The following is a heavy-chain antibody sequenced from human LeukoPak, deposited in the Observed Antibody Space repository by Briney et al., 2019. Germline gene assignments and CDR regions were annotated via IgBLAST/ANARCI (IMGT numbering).Heavy chain of an antibody. CDR1: GFTFSNAW. D-gene: IGHD6-13*01. V-gene: IGHV3-15*01. CDR3: VRTAAGIDAFDI. Sequence: GGSLRLSCAASGFTFSNAWMSWVRQAPGKGLEWVGRIKSKTDGGTTDYAAPVKGRFTISRDDSKNTLYLQMNSLKTEDTAVYYCVRTAAGIDAFDIWGQGTMVTVSS. J-gene: IGHJ3*02. CDR2: IKSKTDGGTT.